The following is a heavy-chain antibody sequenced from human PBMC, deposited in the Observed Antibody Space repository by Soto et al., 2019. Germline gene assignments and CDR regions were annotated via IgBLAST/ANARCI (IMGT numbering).Heavy chain of an antibody. Sequence: GGSLRLSCAASGFTFSNFEMHWVRQAPGEGLEWVSYINTAGSTKYYAESVKGRFTISRDNARNSLSLQMNSLRAEDTAVYYCARAECSTPNCLTAYYSYGLDVWGQGTTVTVSS. CDR1: GFTFSNFE. CDR3: ARAECSTPNCLTAYYSYGLDV. D-gene: IGHD2-2*01. V-gene: IGHV3-48*03. CDR2: INTAGSTK. J-gene: IGHJ6*02.